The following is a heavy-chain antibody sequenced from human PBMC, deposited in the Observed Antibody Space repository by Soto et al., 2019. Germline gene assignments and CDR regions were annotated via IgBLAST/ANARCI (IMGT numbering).Heavy chain of an antibody. CDR2: INTGNGNT. D-gene: IGHD5-12*01. Sequence: QVQLVQSGAEVKKPGASVKVSCKASGITSTTYAIHWVRQAPGQGLEWMGWINTGNGNTRYSQRFLGRVSLTTDTPASTASMDLSSLTSEDTAVYYCASAISGYVTWGQGTLITVSS. CDR3: ASAISGYVT. CDR1: GITSTTYA. V-gene: IGHV1-3*04. J-gene: IGHJ5*02.